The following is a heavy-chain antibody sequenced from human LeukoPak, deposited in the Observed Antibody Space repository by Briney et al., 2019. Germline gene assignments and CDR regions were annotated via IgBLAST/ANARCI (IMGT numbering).Heavy chain of an antibody. J-gene: IGHJ6*02. CDR2: INAGNGNT. CDR1: GYTFTSYA. V-gene: IGHV1-3*01. D-gene: IGHD6-13*01. CDR3: ARDIGYLAVAPVYYGMDV. Sequence: GASVKVSCKASGYTFTSYAMHWVRQAPGQRLEWMGWINAGNGNTKYSQKFQGRVTITRDTSASTAYMELSSLRSEDTAVYYCARDIGYLAVAPVYYGMDVWGQGTTVTVSS.